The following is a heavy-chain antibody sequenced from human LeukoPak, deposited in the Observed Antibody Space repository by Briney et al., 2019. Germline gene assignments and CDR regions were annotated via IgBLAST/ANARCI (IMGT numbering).Heavy chain of an antibody. J-gene: IGHJ3*02. CDR3: ARQGLMAEDAFDI. CDR1: GGSFSSYY. Sequence: SETLSLTCAVYGGSFSSYYWSWIRQPPGKGLEWLGYIYYSGFTNYNPSLNSRITISVDTSKNQFSLKLSSVTAADTAVYYCARQGLMAEDAFDIWGQGTMVTVSS. D-gene: IGHD5-24*01. CDR2: IYYSGFT. V-gene: IGHV4-59*08.